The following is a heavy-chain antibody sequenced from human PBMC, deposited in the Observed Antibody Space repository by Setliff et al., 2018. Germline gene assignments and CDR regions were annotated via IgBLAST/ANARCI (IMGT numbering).Heavy chain of an antibody. J-gene: IGHJ3*02. V-gene: IGHV3-48*03. CDR1: GFTFSSYE. Sequence: GSLRLSCAASGFTFSSYEMNWVRQAPGKGLEWVSYISSSGSTIYYADSVKGRFTISRDNAKNSLYLQMSSLRAEDTAVYYCARSPANGGHDAFDIWGQGTMVTVSS. CDR2: ISSSGSTI. CDR3: ARSPANGGHDAFDI. D-gene: IGHD6-25*01.